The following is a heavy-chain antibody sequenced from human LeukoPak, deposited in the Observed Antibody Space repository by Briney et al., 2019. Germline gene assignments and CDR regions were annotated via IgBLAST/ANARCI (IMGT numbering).Heavy chain of an antibody. J-gene: IGHJ4*02. V-gene: IGHV3-30-3*01. Sequence: GGSLRLSCAASGFTFSSYAMHWVRQAPGKGLEWVAVISYDGSNKYYADSVKGRFTISRDNSKNTLYLQMNSLRAEDTAVYYCARGSYIGEQLAQIDYWGQGILVTVSS. D-gene: IGHD6-13*01. CDR1: GFTFSSYA. CDR2: ISYDGSNK. CDR3: ARGSYIGEQLAQIDY.